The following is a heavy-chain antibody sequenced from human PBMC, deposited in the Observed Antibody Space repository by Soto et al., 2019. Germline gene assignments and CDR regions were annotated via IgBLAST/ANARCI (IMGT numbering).Heavy chain of an antibody. J-gene: IGHJ5*02. CDR3: ARGEGRWLQLRIWFDP. CDR1: GYTFTGYY. V-gene: IGHV1-2*02. CDR2: INPNSGGT. Sequence: ASLKVSCKASGYTFTGYYMHWVRQAPGQGLEWMGWINPNSGGTNYAQKFQGRVTMTRDTSISTAYMELSRLRSDDTAVYYCARGEGRWLQLRIWFDPWGQGTLVTVSS. D-gene: IGHD5-12*01.